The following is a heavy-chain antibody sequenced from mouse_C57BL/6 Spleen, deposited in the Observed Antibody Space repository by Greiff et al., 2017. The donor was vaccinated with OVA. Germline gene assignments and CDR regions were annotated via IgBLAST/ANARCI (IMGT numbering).Heavy chain of an antibody. CDR3: ARTYYSLYAMDY. CDR1: GFSLTSYG. D-gene: IGHD2-12*01. J-gene: IGHJ4*01. Sequence: QVQLQQSGPGLVQPSQSLSITCTVSGFSLTSYGVHWVRQSPGKGLEWLGVIWSGGSTDYNAAFISRLSISKDNSKSQVFFKMNSLQADDTAIYYCARTYYSLYAMDYWGQGTSVTVSS. CDR2: IWSGGST. V-gene: IGHV2-2*01.